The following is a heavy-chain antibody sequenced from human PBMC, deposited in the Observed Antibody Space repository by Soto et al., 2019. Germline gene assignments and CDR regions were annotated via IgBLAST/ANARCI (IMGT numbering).Heavy chain of an antibody. D-gene: IGHD6-19*01. V-gene: IGHV3-23*01. CDR1: GFTFSSYA. Sequence: EVQLLESGGGLVQPGGSLRLSCAASGFTFSSYAMSWVRQAPGKGLEWVSAISGSGGSTYYADSVKGRFTISRDNSKNTLYLQMNSLRAADTAVYYCAKGIAVAGIRGYYYYYGMDVWGQGPTVTVSS. J-gene: IGHJ6*02. CDR2: ISGSGGST. CDR3: AKGIAVAGIRGYYYYYGMDV.